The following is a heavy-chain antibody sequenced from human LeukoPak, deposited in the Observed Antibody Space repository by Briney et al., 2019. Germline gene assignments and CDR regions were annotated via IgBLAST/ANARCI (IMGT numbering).Heavy chain of an antibody. CDR2: INPNSGGT. D-gene: IGHD3-3*01. J-gene: IGHJ5*02. CDR3: ARYDFWSGYYLAINWFDP. Sequence: GASVKVSCKASGYTFTGYYMHWVRQAPGQGLEWMGWINPNSGGTNYAQKFQGRVTMTGDTSISTAYMELSRLRSDDTAVYYCARYDFWSGYYLAINWFDPWGQGTLVTVSS. CDR1: GYTFTGYY. V-gene: IGHV1-2*02.